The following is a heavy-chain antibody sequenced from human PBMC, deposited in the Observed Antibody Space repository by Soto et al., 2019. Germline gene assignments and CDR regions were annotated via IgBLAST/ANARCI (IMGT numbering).Heavy chain of an antibody. CDR2: INAGNGNT. CDR1: GYTFTSYA. Sequence: ASVKVSCKASGYTFTSYAMHWVRQAPGQRLEWMGWINAGNGNTKYSQKFQGRVTITRDTSASTAYMELSSLRSEDTAVYYCARDWFFWNYDILTGYPPIDPWAQGTLVPVSS. D-gene: IGHD3-9*01. V-gene: IGHV1-3*01. J-gene: IGHJ5*02. CDR3: ARDWFFWNYDILTGYPPIDP.